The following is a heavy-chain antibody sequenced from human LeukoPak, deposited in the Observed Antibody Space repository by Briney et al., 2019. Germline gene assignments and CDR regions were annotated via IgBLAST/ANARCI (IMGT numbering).Heavy chain of an antibody. CDR1: GGSISSYY. V-gene: IGHV4-4*07. D-gene: IGHD6-13*01. J-gene: IGHJ4*02. Sequence: SETLSLTCTVSGGSISSYYWNWIRQPAGKGLEWMWRMDTSGSTNYNPSLKSRVTISVDRSKNQFSLKLSSVTAADTAVYYCARGQLVFDYWGQGTLVTVSS. CDR2: MDTSGST. CDR3: ARGQLVFDY.